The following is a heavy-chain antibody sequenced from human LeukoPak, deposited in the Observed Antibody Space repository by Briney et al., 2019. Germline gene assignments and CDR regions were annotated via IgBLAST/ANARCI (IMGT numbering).Heavy chain of an antibody. D-gene: IGHD3-16*02. CDR2: ISTDGNVA. CDR1: GFTFRTYW. CDR3: TRDRIHYRDF. V-gene: IGHV3-74*01. J-gene: IGHJ4*02. Sequence: QPGGSLRVSCAASGFTFRTYWMHWFRQAPGKGLLWVSRISTDGNVATYADSVEGRFTISRDNARNTLYLQMNSLTAEDTGIYFCTRDRIHYRDFWGQGTLVTVSS.